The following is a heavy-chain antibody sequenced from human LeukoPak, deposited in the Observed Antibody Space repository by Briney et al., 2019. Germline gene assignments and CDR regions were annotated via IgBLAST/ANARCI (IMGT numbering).Heavy chain of an antibody. J-gene: IGHJ4*02. Sequence: GASVKVSCKASGYIFTDYYMHWVRQAPGQELGWMGRINPNSGGTNYAQKLQGRVTMTTDTSTSTAYMELRSLRSDDTAVYYCARDESIMITFGGVIVGDYFDYWGQGTLVTVSS. D-gene: IGHD3-16*02. CDR2: INPNSGGT. V-gene: IGHV1/OR15-1*04. CDR1: GYIFTDYY. CDR3: ARDESIMITFGGVIVGDYFDY.